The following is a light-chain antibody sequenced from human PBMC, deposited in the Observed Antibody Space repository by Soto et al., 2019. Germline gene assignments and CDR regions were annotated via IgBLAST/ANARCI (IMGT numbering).Light chain of an antibody. CDR2: GAS. CDR3: QQYNNWPPGRA. V-gene: IGKV3-15*01. CDR1: QSVSSN. Sequence: EIVMTQSPATLSVSPGERATLSCRASQSVSSNLAWYQQKPGQAPRLLIYGASTRATGIPARFSGSGSGTEFTLTHSSLQSEDFAVYYCQQYNNWPPGRAFGQGTKVEIK. J-gene: IGKJ1*01.